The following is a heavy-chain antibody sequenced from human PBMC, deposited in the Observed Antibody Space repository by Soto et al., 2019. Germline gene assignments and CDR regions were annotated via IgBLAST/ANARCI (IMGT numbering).Heavy chain of an antibody. Sequence: PGGSLRLSCAASGFTFSSYAMSLVRQAPGKGLEWVSAISGSGGSTYYADSVKGRFTISRDNSKNTLYLQMNSLRAEDTAVYYCAGSSWYRNWFDPWGQGTLVTVSS. CDR3: AGSSWYRNWFDP. D-gene: IGHD6-13*01. J-gene: IGHJ5*02. CDR2: ISGSGGST. CDR1: GFTFSSYA. V-gene: IGHV3-23*01.